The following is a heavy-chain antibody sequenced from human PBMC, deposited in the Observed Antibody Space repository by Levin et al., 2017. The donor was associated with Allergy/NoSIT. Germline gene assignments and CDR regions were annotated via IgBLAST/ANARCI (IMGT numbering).Heavy chain of an antibody. CDR1: GYTFSSYA. Sequence: ASVKVSCKTSGYTFSSYALNWVRQAPGQGLEWMGWINTNTGNPTYAQGFTGRFVFSLDTSVSTAYLQISSLKAEDTAVYYCAKEYSVLLWFRDTSDAFDSWGQGTMVTVSS. CDR2: INTNTGNP. V-gene: IGHV7-4-1*02. J-gene: IGHJ3*02. D-gene: IGHD3-10*01. CDR3: AKEYSVLLWFRDTSDAFDS.